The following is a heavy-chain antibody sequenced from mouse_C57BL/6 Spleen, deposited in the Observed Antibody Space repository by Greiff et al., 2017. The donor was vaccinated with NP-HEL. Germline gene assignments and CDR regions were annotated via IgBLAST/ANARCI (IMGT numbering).Heavy chain of an antibody. CDR3: ARSSLYYGNYGAY. CDR2: IYPGSGST. J-gene: IGHJ3*01. V-gene: IGHV1-55*01. D-gene: IGHD2-1*01. Sequence: QVQLKQPGAELVKPGASVKMSCKASGYTFTSYWITWVKQRPGQGLEWIGDIYPGSGSTNYNEKFKSKATLTVDTSSSTAYMQLSSLTSEDSAVYYCARSSLYYGNYGAYWGQGTLVTVSA. CDR1: GYTFTSYW.